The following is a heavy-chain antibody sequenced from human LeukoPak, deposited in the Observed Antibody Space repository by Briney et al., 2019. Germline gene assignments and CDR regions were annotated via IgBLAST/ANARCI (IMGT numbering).Heavy chain of an antibody. Sequence: SETLSLTCAVSGGSISSSNWWSWVRQPPGKGLEWIGEIYHSGSTNYNPSLKSRVTISVDTSKNQFSLRLSSVTAADTAVYYCQSRYLEWLLEYWGQGTLVTVSS. D-gene: IGHD3-3*01. CDR1: GGSISSSNW. V-gene: IGHV4-4*02. J-gene: IGHJ4*02. CDR3: QSRYLEWLLEY. CDR2: IYHSGST.